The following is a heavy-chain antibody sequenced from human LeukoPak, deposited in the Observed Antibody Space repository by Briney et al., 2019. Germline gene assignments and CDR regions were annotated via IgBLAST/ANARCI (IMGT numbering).Heavy chain of an antibody. CDR2: INHSGST. V-gene: IGHV4-34*01. D-gene: IGHD6-13*01. Sequence: GSLRLSCAGSGFTFSSYWMSWVRQAPGKGLEWIGEINHSGSTNYNPSLKSRVTISVDTSKNQFSLKLSSVTAADTAVYYCARGDYNSSSGYWSQGTLVTVSS. CDR3: ARGDYNSSSGY. CDR1: GFTFSSYW. J-gene: IGHJ4*02.